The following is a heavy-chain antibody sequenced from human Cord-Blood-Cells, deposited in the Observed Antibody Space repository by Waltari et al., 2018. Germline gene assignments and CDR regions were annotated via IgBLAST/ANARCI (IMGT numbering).Heavy chain of an antibody. V-gene: IGHV1-69*01. D-gene: IGHD1-26*01. CDR2: IIPIFGTA. CDR1: GGTFSSYA. J-gene: IGHJ4*02. CDR3: ARTITEVGATLDY. Sequence: VHLVQSGAEVKKPGSSVKGSCKASGGTFSSYALSWVRQAPGQRLEWMGGIIPIFGTANYAQKFQGRVTITADESTSTAYMELSSLRSEDTAVYYCARTITEVGATLDYWGQGTLVTVSS.